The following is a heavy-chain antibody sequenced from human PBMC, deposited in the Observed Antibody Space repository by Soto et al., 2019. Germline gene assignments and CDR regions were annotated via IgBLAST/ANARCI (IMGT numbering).Heavy chain of an antibody. Sequence: QVQLVQSGAEVKKPGASVKVSCKASGYTFTSYGISWVRQAPGQGLEWMGWISAYNGNTNYAQKLQGRVTMTTDTPPSTAYLELRSLRSDDTEVYYCARDRMMVLGVIQPQIDYWGQGTLVTVSS. CDR1: GYTFTSYG. CDR3: ARDRMMVLGVIQPQIDY. V-gene: IGHV1-18*01. J-gene: IGHJ4*02. D-gene: IGHD3-10*01. CDR2: ISAYNGNT.